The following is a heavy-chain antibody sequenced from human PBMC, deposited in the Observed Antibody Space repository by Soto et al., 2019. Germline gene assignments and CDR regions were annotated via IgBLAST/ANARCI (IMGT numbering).Heavy chain of an antibody. Sequence: QVQLVQSGVEVREPGASVKVSCKAVRYIFTNYGVSWVRQAPGQGLEWMGWINTYNGNTEYAQKFQGRVTMTTDASTSTDYMELASLRADDTVIYYCARALTGYGMDVWGQVTTGTVSS. CDR2: INTYNGNT. CDR3: ARALTGYGMDV. V-gene: IGHV1-18*01. J-gene: IGHJ6*02. CDR1: RYIFTNYG.